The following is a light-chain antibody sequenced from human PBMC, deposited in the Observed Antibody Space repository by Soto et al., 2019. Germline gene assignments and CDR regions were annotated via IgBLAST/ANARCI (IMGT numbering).Light chain of an antibody. CDR3: LLSYSDSRV. Sequence: QAVVTQEPSLTVSPGGTVTLTCASSTGPVTSGHYPYWFQQKPGQAPRTVLYDTDNRHSWTPARFSGSLLGGKAALTLSGAQPEDEADYYCLLSYSDSRVFGGGTKLTVL. J-gene: IGLJ3*02. V-gene: IGLV7-46*01. CDR2: DTD. CDR1: TGPVTSGHY.